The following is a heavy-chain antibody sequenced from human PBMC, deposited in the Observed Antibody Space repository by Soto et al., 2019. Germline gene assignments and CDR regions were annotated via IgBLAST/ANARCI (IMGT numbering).Heavy chain of an antibody. Sequence: SETPSLTCTFSCCSISNYYWSWVPQLPGKGLVWIGYIYYSGSTNYNPSLKSRVTISVDTSKNQFSLKLSSVTAADTAVYYCAREAYYYYGMDVWGQGTTVTVSS. CDR2: IYYSGST. V-gene: IGHV4-59*01. CDR1: CCSISNYY. J-gene: IGHJ6*02. CDR3: AREAYYYYGMDV.